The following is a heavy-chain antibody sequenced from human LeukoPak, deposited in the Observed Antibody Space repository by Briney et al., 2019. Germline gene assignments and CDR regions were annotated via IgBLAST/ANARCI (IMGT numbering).Heavy chain of an antibody. CDR1: GYTFTSYG. V-gene: IGHV1-2*02. CDR3: AMDIVVVPAAQDAFDI. CDR2: INPNSGGT. Sequence: ASVKVSCKASGYTFTSYGINWVRQAPGQGLEWMGWINPNSGGTNYAQKFQGRVTMTRDTSISTAYMELSRLRSDDTAVYYCAMDIVVVPAAQDAFDIWGQGTMVTVSS. D-gene: IGHD2-2*03. J-gene: IGHJ3*02.